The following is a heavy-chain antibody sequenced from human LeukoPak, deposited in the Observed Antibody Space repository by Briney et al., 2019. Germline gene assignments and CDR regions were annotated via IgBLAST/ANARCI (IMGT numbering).Heavy chain of an antibody. V-gene: IGHV5-51*01. CDR2: IYPGDSDT. J-gene: IGHJ3*02. CDR1: GYSFTSYW. D-gene: IGHD3-10*01. CDR3: ARGITMVRGEGHAFDI. Sequence: GESLKISCKGSGYSFTSYWIGWVRQMPGKGLEWMGIIYPGDSDTRYSPSFQGRVTISADKSISTAYLQWSSLKASDTAMYYCARGITMVRGEGHAFDIWGQGTMVTVSS.